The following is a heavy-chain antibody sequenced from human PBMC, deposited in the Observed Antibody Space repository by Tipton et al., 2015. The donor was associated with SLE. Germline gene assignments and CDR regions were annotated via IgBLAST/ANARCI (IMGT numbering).Heavy chain of an antibody. D-gene: IGHD2-2*01. CDR1: GVTIFERA. J-gene: IGHJ6*02. V-gene: IGHV3-9*01. CDR3: AKDMYPGGADV. CDR2: IMWNSGRI. Sequence: SLRLSCAVSGVTIFERAIPWVRQVPGKGLEWVSGIMWNSGRICYADSVKGRFTISRDNAKNSLYLQMNSLRADDTALYYCAKDMYPGGADVGGQGTTVTVSS.